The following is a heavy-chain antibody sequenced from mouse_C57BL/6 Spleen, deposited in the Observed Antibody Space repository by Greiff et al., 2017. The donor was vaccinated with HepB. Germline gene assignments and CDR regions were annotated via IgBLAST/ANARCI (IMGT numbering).Heavy chain of an antibody. Sequence: QVQLQQPGAELVRPGTSVKLSCKASGYTFTSYWMHWVKQRPGQGLEWIGVIDPSDSYTNYNQKFKGKATLTVDTSSSTAYMQLSSLTSEGSAVYYCARNLITTVVDYWGQGTTLTVSS. J-gene: IGHJ2*01. CDR1: GYTFTSYW. CDR2: IDPSDSYT. D-gene: IGHD1-1*01. V-gene: IGHV1-59*01. CDR3: ARNLITTVVDY.